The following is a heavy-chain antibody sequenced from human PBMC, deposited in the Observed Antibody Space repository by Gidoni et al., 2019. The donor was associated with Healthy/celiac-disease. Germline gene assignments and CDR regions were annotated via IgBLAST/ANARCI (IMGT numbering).Heavy chain of an antibody. Sequence: EVQLVESGGGLVKPGGSLRLSCAASGFTFSSYSMNWVRQAPGKGLEWVSSISSSSSYIYYADSVKGRFTISRDNAKNSLYLQMNSLRAEDTAVYYCARDNIVLMVYAIPFDYWGQGTLVTVSS. CDR2: ISSSSSYI. CDR3: ARDNIVLMVYAIPFDY. D-gene: IGHD2-8*01. CDR1: GFTFSSYS. J-gene: IGHJ4*02. V-gene: IGHV3-21*01.